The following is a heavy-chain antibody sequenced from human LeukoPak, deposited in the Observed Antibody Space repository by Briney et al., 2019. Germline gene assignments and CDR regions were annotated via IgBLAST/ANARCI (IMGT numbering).Heavy chain of an antibody. Sequence: SETLSLTCAVSGYSISSGYHWGWIRQPPGKGLEGIGSIYHSGSTYYNPSLKSRVTISVDTSKNQFSLKLSSVTAADTAVYYCASQYYDFWSGYYYFDYWGQGTLVTVSS. J-gene: IGHJ4*02. CDR3: ASQYYDFWSGYYYFDY. V-gene: IGHV4-38-2*01. CDR1: GYSISSGYH. CDR2: IYHSGST. D-gene: IGHD3-3*01.